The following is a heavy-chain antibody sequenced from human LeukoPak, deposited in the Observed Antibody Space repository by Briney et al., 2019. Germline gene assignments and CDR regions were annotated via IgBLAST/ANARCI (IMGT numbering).Heavy chain of an antibody. Sequence: PGGSLRLSCAASGFTFSSAWLSWVRQAPGKGLEWVGRIKSKTDGGTTDYAAPVKGRFTISRDDSKNKLFLQMTSLKTEDTAVYYCTTEGYCSGGNCYSYDNWGQGTLVTVSS. D-gene: IGHD2-15*01. CDR1: GFTFSSAW. CDR3: TTEGYCSGGNCYSYDN. J-gene: IGHJ4*02. V-gene: IGHV3-15*01. CDR2: IKSKTDGGTT.